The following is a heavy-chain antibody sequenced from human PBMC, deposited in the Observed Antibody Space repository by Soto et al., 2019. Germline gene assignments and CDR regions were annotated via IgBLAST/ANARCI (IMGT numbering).Heavy chain of an antibody. D-gene: IGHD6-19*01. J-gene: IGHJ4*02. CDR2: ISYDGSNK. CDR1: GFTFSSYA. V-gene: IGHV3-30-3*01. CDR3: ARIRSSGWIGYFDY. Sequence: QTGGSLRLSCAASGFTFSSYAMHWVRQAPGKGLEWVAVISYDGSNKYYADSVKGRFTISRDNSKNTLYLQMNSLRAEDTAVYYCARIRSSGWIGYFDYWGQGTLVTVSS.